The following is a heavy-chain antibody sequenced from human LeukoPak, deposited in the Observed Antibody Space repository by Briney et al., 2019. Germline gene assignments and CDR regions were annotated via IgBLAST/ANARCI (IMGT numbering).Heavy chain of an antibody. CDR2: IRYDGNNE. CDR3: AREPLGTTSTFDY. D-gene: IGHD5-12*01. J-gene: IGHJ4*02. V-gene: IGHV3-30*02. CDR1: GFTVSSYG. Sequence: GSLKLSCAASGFTVSSYGMHWVRQAPGKGLEWVAFIRYDGNNEYYADSVKGRFTISRDNSKNTLYLQMDSLRTEDTAVYYCAREPLGTTSTFDYWGQGTLVTVSS.